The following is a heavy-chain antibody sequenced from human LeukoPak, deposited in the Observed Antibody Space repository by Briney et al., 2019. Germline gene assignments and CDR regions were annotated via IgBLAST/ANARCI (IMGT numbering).Heavy chain of an antibody. V-gene: IGHV1-2*02. Sequence: ASVKVSCKASGYTFTGYYMHWVRQAPGQGLEWMGWINPNSGGTNYAQKFQGRVTMTRDTSISTAYMELSSLRSEDTAVYYCATGYRMYYYDSSGTEYFQHWGQGTLVTVSS. CDR3: ATGYRMYYYDSSGTEYFQH. D-gene: IGHD3-22*01. CDR2: INPNSGGT. CDR1: GYTFTGYY. J-gene: IGHJ1*01.